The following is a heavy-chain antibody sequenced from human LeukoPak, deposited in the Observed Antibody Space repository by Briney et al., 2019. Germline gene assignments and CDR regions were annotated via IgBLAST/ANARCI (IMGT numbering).Heavy chain of an antibody. CDR2: INAGNGNT. D-gene: IGHD2-2*01. Sequence: ASVKVSCKASGYTFTSYAMHWVRQAPGQRLEWMGWINAGNGNTKYSQKFQGRVTITRDTSASTAYMELSSLRSEDTAVYYCARGSIVVVPAATGTHNWFDPWGQGTLVTVSS. CDR3: ARGSIVVVPAATGTHNWFDP. V-gene: IGHV1-3*01. CDR1: GYTFTSYA. J-gene: IGHJ5*02.